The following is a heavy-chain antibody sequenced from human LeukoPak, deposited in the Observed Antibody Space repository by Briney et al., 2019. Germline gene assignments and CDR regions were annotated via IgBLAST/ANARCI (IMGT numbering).Heavy chain of an antibody. CDR2: IYSGGST. CDR3: ARGARYSYGSDY. CDR1: RFTFDDYA. V-gene: IGHV3-66*01. J-gene: IGHJ4*02. Sequence: GGSLRLSCAASRFTFDDYAMHWVRQAPGKGLEWVSVIYSGGSTYYADSVKGRFTISRDNSKNTLYLQMNSLRAEDTAVYYCARGARYSYGSDYWGQGTLVTVSS. D-gene: IGHD5-18*01.